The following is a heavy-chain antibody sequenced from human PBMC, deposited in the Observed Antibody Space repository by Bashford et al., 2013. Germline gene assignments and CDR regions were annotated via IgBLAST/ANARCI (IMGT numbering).Heavy chain of an antibody. D-gene: IGHD5-12*01. J-gene: IGHJ4*02. Sequence: WIRQPHGKGLEWIGYIYYSGSTYYNPSLKSRVTISVDTSKNQFSLKLSSVTAADTAVYYCARGGYSGYDTKTAFDYWGQGTLVTVSS. V-gene: IGHV4-31*02. CDR2: IYYSGST. CDR3: ARGGYSGYDTKTAFDY.